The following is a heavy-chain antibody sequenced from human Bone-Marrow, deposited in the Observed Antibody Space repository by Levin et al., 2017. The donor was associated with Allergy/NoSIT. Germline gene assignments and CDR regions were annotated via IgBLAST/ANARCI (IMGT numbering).Heavy chain of an antibody. CDR3: ARDLRRDGYRNFDS. D-gene: IGHD5-24*01. CDR2: IWYDGSRR. V-gene: IGHV3-33*08. J-gene: IGHJ4*02. CDR1: GFTFSNYG. Sequence: GGSLRLSCVASGFTFSNYGMHWVRQAPGKGLEWVAVIWYDGSRRYYPDSVKGRFTVSRDNSQNTLYLQMNSLRVEDAAVYYCARDLRRDGYRNFDSWGQGTLVTVSS.